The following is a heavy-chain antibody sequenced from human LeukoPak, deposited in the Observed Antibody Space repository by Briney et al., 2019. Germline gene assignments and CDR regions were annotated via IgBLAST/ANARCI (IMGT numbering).Heavy chain of an antibody. V-gene: IGHV4-59*08. J-gene: IGHJ3*02. CDR1: GGSISSYY. CDR3: ARLEVAVTGDAFDI. Sequence: PSETLSLTCTVSGGSISSYYWSWIRQPPGKGLEWIGYIYYSGSTNYNPSLKSRVTISVDTSKNQFSLKLSSVTAADTAVYYCARLEVAVTGDAFDIWGQGTMVTVSS. D-gene: IGHD2-15*01. CDR2: IYYSGST.